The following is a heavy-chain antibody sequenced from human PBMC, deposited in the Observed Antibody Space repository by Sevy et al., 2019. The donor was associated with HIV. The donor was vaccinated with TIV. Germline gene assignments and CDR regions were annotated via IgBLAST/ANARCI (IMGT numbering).Heavy chain of an antibody. Sequence: WGSLTLSCAASGFTFSKYSMSWVRQPPGKGLEWVSTLSFGCGEINYADSVKGRFTISRDNSKSSVYLQMNNLRPEDTAVYYCAREGCTKPHDYWGQGTLVTVSS. CDR3: AREGCTKPHDY. J-gene: IGHJ4*02. V-gene: IGHV3-23*01. CDR1: GFTFSKYS. D-gene: IGHD2-8*01. CDR2: LSFGCGEI.